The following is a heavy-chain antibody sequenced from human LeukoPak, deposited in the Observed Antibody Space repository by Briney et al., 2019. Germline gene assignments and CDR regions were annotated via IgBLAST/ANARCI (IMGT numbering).Heavy chain of an antibody. Sequence: GRSLRLSCAASGFTFDDYAMHWVRQAPGKGLEWVSGISWNSGSIGYADSVKGRFTISRDNAKNSLYLQMNSLRAEDTALYYCAKDWGVVIMKGVFDYWGQGTLVTVS. CDR3: AKDWGVVIMKGVFDY. CDR1: GFTFDDYA. CDR2: ISWNSGSI. V-gene: IGHV3-9*01. J-gene: IGHJ4*02. D-gene: IGHD3-3*01.